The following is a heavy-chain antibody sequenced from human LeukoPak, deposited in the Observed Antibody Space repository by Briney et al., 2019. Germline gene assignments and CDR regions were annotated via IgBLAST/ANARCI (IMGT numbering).Heavy chain of an antibody. CDR1: GFTFNNYA. J-gene: IGHJ4*02. CDR3: AREGSGWYHTDY. D-gene: IGHD6-19*01. CDR2: IGFGDDSA. V-gene: IGHV3-23*01. Sequence: GGSLRLSCAASGFTFNNYAMSWVRQAPGKGLEWVSTIGFGDDSAYYADTVKGRFTISRDNAKNTLYLQMNSLRAEDTAVYYCAREGSGWYHTDYWGQGTLVTVSS.